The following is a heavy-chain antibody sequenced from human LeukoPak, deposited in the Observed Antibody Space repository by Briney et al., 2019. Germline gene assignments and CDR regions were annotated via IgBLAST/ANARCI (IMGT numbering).Heavy chain of an antibody. CDR2: ISAYNGYT. D-gene: IGHD3-22*01. CDR1: GFTFTSYA. V-gene: IGHV1-18*01. Sequence: PGASVKVSCRASGFTFTSYAISWVRQAPGQGLEWMGWISAYNGYTNYAQKLQGRLTMTTDTSTTTAYMELRSLRSDDTAVSSCARDSKYYYDTSRWRPPVDYWGQGTLVTVSS. CDR3: ARDSKYYYDTSRWRPPVDY. J-gene: IGHJ4*02.